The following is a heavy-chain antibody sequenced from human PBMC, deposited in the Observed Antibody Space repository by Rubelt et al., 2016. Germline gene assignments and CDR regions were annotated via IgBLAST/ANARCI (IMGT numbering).Heavy chain of an antibody. Sequence: GKGLEWVAVISYDGSNKYYADSVKGRFTISRDNAKNSLYLQMNSLRAEDTAVYYCARESGDTAMASPLYYYGMDVWGQGTTVTVSS. CDR2: ISYDGSNK. V-gene: IGHV3-30*04. CDR3: ARESGDTAMASPLYYYGMDV. D-gene: IGHD5-18*01. J-gene: IGHJ6*02.